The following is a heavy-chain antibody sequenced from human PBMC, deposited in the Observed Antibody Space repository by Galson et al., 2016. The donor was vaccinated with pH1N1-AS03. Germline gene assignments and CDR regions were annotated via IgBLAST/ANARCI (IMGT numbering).Heavy chain of an antibody. Sequence: SETLSLTCTVSGGSVSSGSYYWTWIRQPPGKGLEWIGYIYYSASTNYNPSLKSRVTISVDTSKNQFSPKLSSVSAADTAVYYCARRYTAMADFDAFDIWGQGTMVTVSS. J-gene: IGHJ3*02. CDR2: IYYSAST. V-gene: IGHV4-61*01. D-gene: IGHD5-18*01. CDR1: GGSVSSGSYY. CDR3: ARRYTAMADFDAFDI.